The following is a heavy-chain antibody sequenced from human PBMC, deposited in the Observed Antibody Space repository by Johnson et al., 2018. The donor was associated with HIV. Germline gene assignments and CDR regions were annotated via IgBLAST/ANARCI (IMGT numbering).Heavy chain of an antibody. J-gene: IGHJ3*02. D-gene: IGHD5-12*01. CDR2: ISGSGGST. Sequence: VQLVESGGGVVQPGRSLRLSCAASGFTFGSYGMHWVRQAPGKGLAWVSGISGSGGSTYYADSVKGRFTISRDNSKNTLYLQMNSLRAEATAVYYCAKGYSGYDYYAFDIWGQGTMVTVSS. V-gene: IGHV3-23*04. CDR1: GFTFGSYG. CDR3: AKGYSGYDYYAFDI.